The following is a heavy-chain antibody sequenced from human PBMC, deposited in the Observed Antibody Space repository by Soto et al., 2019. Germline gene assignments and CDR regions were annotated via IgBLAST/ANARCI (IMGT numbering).Heavy chain of an antibody. D-gene: IGHD2-21*01. CDR2: ITPDGSAT. Sequence: GGSLRLSCAASGFTFSSYWMHWVRQAPGKGLVWVPRITPDGSATSYADSVKGRFTISRDNAKNTLYLQMSSLRADDTAVYYCARDLIMVETPGDDFDYWGQGTLVTVSS. CDR3: ARDLIMVETPGDDFDY. CDR1: GFTFSSYW. V-gene: IGHV3-74*01. J-gene: IGHJ4*02.